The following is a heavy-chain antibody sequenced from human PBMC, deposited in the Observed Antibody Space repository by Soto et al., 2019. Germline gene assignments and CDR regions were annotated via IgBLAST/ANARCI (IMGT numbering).Heavy chain of an antibody. CDR2: ISYDGSNK. J-gene: IGHJ4*02. Sequence: PGGSLRLSCAASGFTFSSYAMHWVRQAPGKGLEWVAVISYDGSNKYYADSVKGRFTISRDNSKNTLYLQMNSLRAEDTAVYYCARAEFRYYYGSGSPRGPCFDYWGQGTLVTVSS. V-gene: IGHV3-30-3*01. D-gene: IGHD3-10*01. CDR3: ARAEFRYYYGSGSPRGPCFDY. CDR1: GFTFSSYA.